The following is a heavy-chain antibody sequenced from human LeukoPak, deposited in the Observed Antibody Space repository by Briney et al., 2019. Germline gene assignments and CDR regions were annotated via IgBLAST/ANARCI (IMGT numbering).Heavy chain of an antibody. V-gene: IGHV1-69*06. J-gene: IGHJ5*02. D-gene: IGHD3-10*01. CDR1: GGTFNSYA. CDR2: IVPQFGTP. CDR3: ARESGITMVRGTHTP. Sequence: SVKVSCKPTGGTFNSYAITWVRQAPGQGLEYMGLIVPQFGTPNYARNFQGRVSVTADKSTNTVYMELTSLRSEDTAVYYCARESGITMVRGTHTPWGQGTLVTVSS.